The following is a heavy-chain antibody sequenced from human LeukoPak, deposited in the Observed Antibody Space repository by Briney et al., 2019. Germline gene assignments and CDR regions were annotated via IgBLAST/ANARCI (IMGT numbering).Heavy chain of an antibody. J-gene: IGHJ6*03. V-gene: IGHV3-23*01. Sequence: GGSLRLSCAASGFTFSDYAMSWVRQAPGGGLEWVSAISGSGDKTFHADSVKGRFTTSRDNSKNTLSLQMSSLRVGDSAVYFCAKDTSAWWYHRAYMNVWGTGTTVTVPS. D-gene: IGHD2-15*01. CDR2: ISGSGDKT. CDR3: AKDTSAWWYHRAYMNV. CDR1: GFTFSDYA.